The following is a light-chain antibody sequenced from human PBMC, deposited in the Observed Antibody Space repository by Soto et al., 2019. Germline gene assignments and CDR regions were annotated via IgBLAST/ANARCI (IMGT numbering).Light chain of an antibody. V-gene: IGLV2-14*03. J-gene: IGLJ3*02. CDR3: SSYTTSSPGV. Sequence: QSALTQPASVSGSPGQSITISCTGTSNDVGDYNFVSWYQQHPGKAPQLMIYDVSHRPSGVSNRFSGSKSGNTASLTISGLQAEDEADYYCSSYTTSSPGVFGGGTKLTVL. CDR1: SNDVGDYNF. CDR2: DVS.